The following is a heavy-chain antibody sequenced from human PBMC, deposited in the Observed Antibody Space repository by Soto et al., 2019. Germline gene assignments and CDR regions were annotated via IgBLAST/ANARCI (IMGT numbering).Heavy chain of an antibody. V-gene: IGHV1-18*01. D-gene: IGHD3-22*01. CDR1: GYSFATSG. CDR3: ARAGQYYDSSGYVN. CDR2: ISVYNGNT. Sequence: QVKLVQSGTEVKKPGASLKVSCKASGYSFATSGISWVRHAPGQGLEWMGWISVYNGNTNYDQKLHDRVTMTTDTSTTTAYLELRSLRSDDTAVYYCARAGQYYDSSGYVNWGQGTLVTVSS. J-gene: IGHJ4*02.